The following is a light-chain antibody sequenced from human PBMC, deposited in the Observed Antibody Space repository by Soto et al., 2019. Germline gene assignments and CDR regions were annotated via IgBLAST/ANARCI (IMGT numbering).Light chain of an antibody. CDR2: DAS. V-gene: IGKV1-5*01. J-gene: IGKJ2*01. Sequence: DIQMTQSPSTLSASVGDRVTITCRASQSISSWLAWYQQKPGKAPKLLIYDASSLESGVPSRFSGSGSGTEFTLTISSMQPDDVATYYCQRYNSYSPLYTFGQGTKLEIK. CDR1: QSISSW. CDR3: QRYNSYSPLYT.